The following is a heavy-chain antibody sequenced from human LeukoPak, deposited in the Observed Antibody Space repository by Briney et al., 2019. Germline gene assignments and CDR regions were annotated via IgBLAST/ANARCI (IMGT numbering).Heavy chain of an antibody. Sequence: GGSLRLSCAASGFTFTTYAMNWVRQAPGKGLEWVSGISPSGDITYYVDSVKGRFTISRDNAKNTLYLQMNSLRAEDTAVYYCARPRYRNTMIDYWGQGTLVTVSS. CDR3: ARPRYRNTMIDY. V-gene: IGHV3-23*01. J-gene: IGHJ4*02. CDR2: ISPSGDIT. D-gene: IGHD3-22*01. CDR1: GFTFTTYA.